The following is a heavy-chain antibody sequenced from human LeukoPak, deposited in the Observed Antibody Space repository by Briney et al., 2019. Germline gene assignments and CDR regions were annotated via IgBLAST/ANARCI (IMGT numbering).Heavy chain of an antibody. J-gene: IGHJ5*02. Sequence: SETLSLTCTVSGGSITIYYWSWIRQPAGKGLEWIGTIYYSGSTYYNPSLKSRVTISVDTSKNQFSLKLRSVTAADTAVYYCARVPGGALNWFDPWGQGTLVTVSS. CDR2: IYYSGST. V-gene: IGHV4-59*05. CDR3: ARVPGGALNWFDP. CDR1: GGSITIYY. D-gene: IGHD1-1*01.